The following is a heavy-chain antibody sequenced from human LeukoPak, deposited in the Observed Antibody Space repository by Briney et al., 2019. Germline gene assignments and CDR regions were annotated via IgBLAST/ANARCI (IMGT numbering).Heavy chain of an antibody. V-gene: IGHV4-39*07. CDR1: GGSISSSSYY. D-gene: IGHD3-22*01. Sequence: PSETLSLTCTVSGGSISSSSYYWGWIRQPPGKGLEWIGSIYYSGSTYYNPSLKSRVTISVDTSKNQFSLKLSSVTAADTAVYYCADQEASYYYDSSSRVDAFDIWGQGTMVTVSS. J-gene: IGHJ3*02. CDR3: ADQEASYYYDSSSRVDAFDI. CDR2: IYYSGST.